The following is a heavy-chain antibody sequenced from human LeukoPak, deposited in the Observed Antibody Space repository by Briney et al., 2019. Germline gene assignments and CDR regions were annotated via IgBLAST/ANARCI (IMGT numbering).Heavy chain of an antibody. CDR3: ARDYDFWSGYYALSY. CDR1: GYTFTRYY. CDR2: INPSGGST. Sequence: GASVKVSCKASGYTFTRYYMHWVRQAPGQGLEWMGIINPSGGSTSYAQKFQGRVTMTRDMSTSTVYMELSSLRSEDTAVYYCARDYDFWSGYYALSYWGQGTLVTVSS. D-gene: IGHD3-3*01. J-gene: IGHJ4*02. V-gene: IGHV1-46*01.